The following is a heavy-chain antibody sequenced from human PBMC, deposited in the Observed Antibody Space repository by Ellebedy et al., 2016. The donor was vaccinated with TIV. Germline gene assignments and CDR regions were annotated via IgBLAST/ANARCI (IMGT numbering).Heavy chain of an antibody. D-gene: IGHD1-7*01. CDR3: ARAGLITATTIFDL. J-gene: IGHJ2*01. CDR1: GGSISNYF. CDR2: IYSSGST. V-gene: IGHV4-4*07. Sequence: SETLSLXXTVSGGSISNYFWTWIRQPAGKGLEWIGRIYSSGSTNYAPSLKSRVTMSVGTSKNQFSLELSSVTAADTAMYYCARAGLITATTIFDLWGRGTLVTVSS.